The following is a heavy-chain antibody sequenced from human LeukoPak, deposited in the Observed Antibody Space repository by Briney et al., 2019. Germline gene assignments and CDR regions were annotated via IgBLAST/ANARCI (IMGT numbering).Heavy chain of an antibody. CDR3: ARDRKYSGSFPYYYYYMDV. V-gene: IGHV3-7*03. J-gene: IGHJ6*03. CDR1: GFIFSGYW. Sequence: GGSLRLSCAASGFIFSGYWMTWVRQTPGKGLEWVANIKHDGSAANYMDSVRGRFTVSRDNAKNSLYLQMNSLRAEDTALYHCARDRKYSGSFPYYYYYMDVWGKGTTVTVSS. D-gene: IGHD1-26*01. CDR2: IKHDGSAA.